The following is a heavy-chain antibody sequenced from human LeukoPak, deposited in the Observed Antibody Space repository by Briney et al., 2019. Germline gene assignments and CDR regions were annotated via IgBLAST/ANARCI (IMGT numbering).Heavy chain of an antibody. CDR2: TYYRSKWYN. Sequence: SQTLSLTCAISGDSVSSNSAAWNWIRQSPSRGLEWLGRTYYRSKWYNDYAVSVKSRITINPDTSKNQSSLQLNSVTPEDTAVYYCARSEYCSGGSCSGAYYFDYWGQGTLVTVSS. V-gene: IGHV6-1*01. CDR3: ARSEYCSGGSCSGAYYFDY. CDR1: GDSVSSNSAA. J-gene: IGHJ4*02. D-gene: IGHD2-15*01.